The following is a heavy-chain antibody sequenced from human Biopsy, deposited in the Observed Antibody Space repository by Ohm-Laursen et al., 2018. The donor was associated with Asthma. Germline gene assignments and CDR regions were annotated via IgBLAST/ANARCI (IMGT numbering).Heavy chain of an antibody. D-gene: IGHD3-10*01. CDR1: GYTFNSAG. J-gene: IGHJ6*02. Sequence: ASVKVSCKSSGYTFNSAGITWVRQAPGQGLEWMGWISVYNGNTKVAQKLQDRVTMITDTSTSTAYMELRSLRSDDTAVYFCARAVDYSHYYGIDVWGQGTTVPVS. V-gene: IGHV1-18*01. CDR2: ISVYNGNT. CDR3: ARAVDYSHYYGIDV.